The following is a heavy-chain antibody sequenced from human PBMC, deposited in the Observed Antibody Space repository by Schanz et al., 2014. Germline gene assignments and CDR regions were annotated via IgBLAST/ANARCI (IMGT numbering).Heavy chain of an antibody. D-gene: IGHD3-10*01. J-gene: IGHJ4*02. Sequence: EVQLVESGGGLVKPGGSLRLSCASSGFSFTTYAMSWVRQAPGKGLEWVSLISDSGDTAYYADSVKGRFTISRDNAKNSLYLQMNSLRAEDTAVYRCVSSGSYSSYAFWGQGTLVTVSS. CDR1: GFSFTTYA. CDR2: ISDSGDTA. CDR3: VSSGSYSSYAF. V-gene: IGHV3-23*04.